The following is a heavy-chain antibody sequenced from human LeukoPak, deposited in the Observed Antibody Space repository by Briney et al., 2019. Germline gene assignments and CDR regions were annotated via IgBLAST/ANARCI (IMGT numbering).Heavy chain of an antibody. V-gene: IGHV1-2*06. Sequence: ASVKVSCKTSGYTFTEYYMHWVRQAPGQGLEWMGRINPNSGGTNYAQKFHGRVTMTRDTSINTAYMELSRLRSDDTAVYYCAADKKLGDFDYWGQGTLVTVSS. CDR2: INPNSGGT. D-gene: IGHD7-27*01. J-gene: IGHJ4*02. CDR3: AADKKLGDFDY. CDR1: GYTFTEYY.